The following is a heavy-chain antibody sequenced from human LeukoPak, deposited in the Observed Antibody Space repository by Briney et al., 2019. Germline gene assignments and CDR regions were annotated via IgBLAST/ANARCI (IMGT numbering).Heavy chain of an antibody. CDR2: ISSSSYI. CDR3: ARAAGGYYYDSSGYDY. D-gene: IGHD3-22*01. Sequence: PGGSLRLSCAASGFTFSSYSMNWVRQAPGKGLEWVSSISSSSYIYYADSVKGRFTISRDNAKNSLYLQMNSLRAEDTAVYYCARAAGGYYYDSSGYDYWGQGTLVTVSS. J-gene: IGHJ4*02. V-gene: IGHV3-21*01. CDR1: GFTFSSYS.